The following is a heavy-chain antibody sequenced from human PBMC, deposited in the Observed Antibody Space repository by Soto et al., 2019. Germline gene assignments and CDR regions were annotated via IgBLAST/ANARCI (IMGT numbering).Heavy chain of an antibody. D-gene: IGHD3-22*01. Sequence: GASVKVSCKASGYTFTSYGISWVRQAPGQGLEWMGWISAYNGNTNYAQKLQGRVTMTTDTSTSTAYMELRSLRSDDTAVYYCARARRYYYDSSGVDYWGQGTLVTVYS. V-gene: IGHV1-18*01. CDR3: ARARRYYYDSSGVDY. CDR2: ISAYNGNT. CDR1: GYTFTSYG. J-gene: IGHJ4*02.